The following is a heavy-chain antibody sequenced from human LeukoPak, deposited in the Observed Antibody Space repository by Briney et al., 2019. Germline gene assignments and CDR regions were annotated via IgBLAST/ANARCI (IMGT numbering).Heavy chain of an antibody. J-gene: IGHJ5*02. D-gene: IGHD3-22*01. CDR3: ARDFYDSSGYHWFDP. CDR2: ISSSSSYI. V-gene: IGHV3-21*01. Sequence: GGSLRLSCAASGFTFSSYSMNWVRQAPGKGLEWVSSISSSSSYIYYADSVKGRFTISRDNAKNSLYLQMNSLRAEDTAVYYCARDFYDSSGYHWFDPWGQGTLVTVSS. CDR1: GFTFSSYS.